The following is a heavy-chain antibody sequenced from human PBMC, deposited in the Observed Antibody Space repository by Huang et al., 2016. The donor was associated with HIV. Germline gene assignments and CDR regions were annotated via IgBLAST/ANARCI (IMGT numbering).Heavy chain of an antibody. CDR1: GVTFSSYA. Sequence: QVQLVQSGAEVKKPGSSVKVSCKASGVTFSSYAISWVRQAPGQGLEWMGGSIPIFGTANYAQKFQCRVTITADESTSTAYMELSSLRSEDTAVYYCARARGYYDSSVSYYFDYWGQGTLVTVSS. D-gene: IGHD3-22*01. CDR2: SIPIFGTA. CDR3: ARARGYYDSSVSYYFDY. V-gene: IGHV1-69*13. J-gene: IGHJ4*02.